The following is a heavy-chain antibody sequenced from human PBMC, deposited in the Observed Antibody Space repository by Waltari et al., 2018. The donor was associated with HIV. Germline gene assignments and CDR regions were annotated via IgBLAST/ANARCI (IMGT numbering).Heavy chain of an antibody. CDR1: EYRFASSW. D-gene: IGHD6-25*01. CDR3: ARLKAAADKAFDL. Sequence: EMQLVQSGTEMRRSGESLKISCRASEYRFASSWVGWVRQKTGQGMEWMGSIYPGESDMMYSPSFQAQVTVSVDKSPDTGYLQWGTLRSSDTAMYYCARLKAAADKAFDLWGRGTMVIVSS. V-gene: IGHV5-51*03. CDR2: IYPGESDM. J-gene: IGHJ3*01.